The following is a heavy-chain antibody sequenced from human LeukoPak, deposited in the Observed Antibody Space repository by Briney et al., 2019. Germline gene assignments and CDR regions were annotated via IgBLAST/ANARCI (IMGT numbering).Heavy chain of an antibody. D-gene: IGHD3-22*01. CDR3: AREGYNYYDSSGYFRY. Sequence: ASVKVSCKASGYTFTSYAMNWVRQAPGQGLEWMGWINTNTGNPTYAQGFTGRFVFSLDTSVSTAYLQISSLKAEDTAVYYCAREGYNYYDSSGYFRYWGQGTLVTVSS. V-gene: IGHV7-4-1*02. J-gene: IGHJ4*02. CDR1: GYTFTSYA. CDR2: INTNTGNP.